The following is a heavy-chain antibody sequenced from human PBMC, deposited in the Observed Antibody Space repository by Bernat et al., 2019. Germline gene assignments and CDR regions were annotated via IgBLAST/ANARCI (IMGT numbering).Heavy chain of an antibody. D-gene: IGHD5-18*01. J-gene: IGHJ6*02. Sequence: EVQLVESGGGLVKPGGSLRLSCAASGFTFSSYSMNWVRQAPGKGLEWVSGITWNSGSIAYADSVKGRFTISRDNAKNSLYLQMNSLRAEDTALYYCVKDISSYSYYGMDVWGQGTTVTVSS. CDR1: GFTFSSYS. CDR3: VKDISSYSYYGMDV. V-gene: IGHV3-9*01. CDR2: ITWNSGSI.